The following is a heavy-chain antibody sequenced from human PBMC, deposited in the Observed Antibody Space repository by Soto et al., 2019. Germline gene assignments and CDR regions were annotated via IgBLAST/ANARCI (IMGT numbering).Heavy chain of an antibody. D-gene: IGHD6-13*01. Sequence: RASVKVSCKASGYTFTSYDINWVRQATGQGLEWMGWMNPNSGNTGYAQKFQGRVTMTRNTSISTAYMELSSLRSEDTAAYYCARGRGDSSSWYRRSGYYYGMDVWGQGTTVTVSS. J-gene: IGHJ6*02. CDR3: ARGRGDSSSWYRRSGYYYGMDV. CDR1: GYTFTSYD. V-gene: IGHV1-8*01. CDR2: MNPNSGNT.